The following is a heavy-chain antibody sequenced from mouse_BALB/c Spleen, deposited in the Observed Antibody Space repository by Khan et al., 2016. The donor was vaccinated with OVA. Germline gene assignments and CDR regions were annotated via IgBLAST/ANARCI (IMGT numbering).Heavy chain of an antibody. V-gene: IGHV9-3-1*01. CDR3: TRFHGGY. CDR2: INTYTGEP. J-gene: IGHJ2*01. Sequence: QIQLVQSGPELKKPGETVKISCKASGYTFTDYVMNWVKQSPGKGLKWMGWINTYTGEPTYADDFKGRFAFSLETSASTAYLQINSLKNEDTATDFCTRFHGGYWGQGTTLTVSS. CDR1: GYTFTDYV.